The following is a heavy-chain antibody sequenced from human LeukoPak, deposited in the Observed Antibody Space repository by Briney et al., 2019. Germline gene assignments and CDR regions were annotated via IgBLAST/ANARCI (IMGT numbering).Heavy chain of an antibody. D-gene: IGHD3-22*01. CDR3: ARAPYYYDSSGYDDY. V-gene: IGHV1-69*05. CDR2: IIPIFGTA. J-gene: IGHJ4*02. Sequence: GASVKVSCKASGGTFSSYAISWVRQAPGQGLEWMGRIIPIFGTANYAQKFQGRVTITTDESTSTAYMELSSLRSEDTAVHYCARAPYYYDSSGYDDYWGQGTLVTVSS. CDR1: GGTFSSYA.